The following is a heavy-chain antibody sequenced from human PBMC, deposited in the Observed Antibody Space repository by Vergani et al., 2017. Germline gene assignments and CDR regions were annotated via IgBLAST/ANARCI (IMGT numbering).Heavy chain of an antibody. J-gene: IGHJ5*02. CDR3: ARGNCGVNCPKYNWLAP. Sequence: QVQLQESGPGLVKPSETLSLTCTVSGGSISSYYWSWIRQPAGKGLEWIGEICHTEETKYSPSLKSRVTVSVDESRNLFSLRLNSVTAADTAVYYCARGNCGVNCPKYNWLAPWGRGILVTVSS. CDR2: ICHTEET. CDR1: GGSISSYY. V-gene: IGHV4-59*12. D-gene: IGHD2-21*01.